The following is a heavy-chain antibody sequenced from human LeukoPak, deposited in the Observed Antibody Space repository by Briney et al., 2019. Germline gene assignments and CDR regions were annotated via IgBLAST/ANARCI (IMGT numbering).Heavy chain of an antibody. D-gene: IGHD3-16*01. CDR2: ISGSGSTI. CDR3: ARFLGAKGYYFDY. Sequence: PGGSLRLSCAASGFTFSSYEMNWVRQAPGKGLEWVSYISGSGSTIYYADSVKGRFTISRDNAKNSLYLQMNSLRAEDTAVYYCARFLGAKGYYFDYWGQGTLVTVSS. CDR1: GFTFSSYE. V-gene: IGHV3-48*03. J-gene: IGHJ4*02.